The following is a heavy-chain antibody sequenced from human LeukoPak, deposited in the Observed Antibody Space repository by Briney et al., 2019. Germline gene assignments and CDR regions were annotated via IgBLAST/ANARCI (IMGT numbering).Heavy chain of an antibody. CDR2: INHSGST. Sequence: PSETLSLTCTVSGGSISSYYWSWIRQPPGKGLEWIGEINHSGSTNYNPSLKSRVTISVDTSKNQFSLKLSSVTAADTAVYYCARGGPLTIFGRYYYYYGMDVWGQGTTVTVSS. CDR3: ARGGPLTIFGRYYYYYGMDV. V-gene: IGHV4-34*01. D-gene: IGHD3-3*01. J-gene: IGHJ6*02. CDR1: GGSISSYY.